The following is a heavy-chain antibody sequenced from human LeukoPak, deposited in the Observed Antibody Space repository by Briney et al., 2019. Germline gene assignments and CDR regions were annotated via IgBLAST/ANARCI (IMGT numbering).Heavy chain of an antibody. CDR1: SGSISTSNYY. J-gene: IGHJ4*02. Sequence: ASETLSLTCTVSSGSISTSNYYWGWVRQPPGKALEWIGNIFYSGSTYYNPSLKSRVTMSVDTSKNQFSLKLSSVTAADTAVYYCARDTYYYGSGTYYFNYWGQGTLVTVSS. CDR3: ARDTYYYGSGTYYFNY. CDR2: IFYSGST. V-gene: IGHV4-39*07. D-gene: IGHD3-10*01.